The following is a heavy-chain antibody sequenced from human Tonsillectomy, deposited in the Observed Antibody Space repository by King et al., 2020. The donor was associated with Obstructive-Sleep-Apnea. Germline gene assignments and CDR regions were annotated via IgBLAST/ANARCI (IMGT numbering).Heavy chain of an antibody. CDR1: GFTFSSYA. Sequence: VQLVESGGGLVQPGGSLRLSCAASGFTFSSYAMSWVRQAPGKGLEWVSAILGSGGSTYHADSVKGRFTISRANSKNTLYLQMNSLRAEDTAVYYCAKAGGLLRAAVDYWGQGTLVTVSS. CDR2: ILGSGGST. D-gene: IGHD2-15*01. V-gene: IGHV3-23*04. J-gene: IGHJ4*02. CDR3: AKAGGLLRAAVDY.